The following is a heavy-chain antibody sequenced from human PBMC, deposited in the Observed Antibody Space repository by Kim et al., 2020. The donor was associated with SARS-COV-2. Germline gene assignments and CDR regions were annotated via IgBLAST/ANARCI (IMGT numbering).Heavy chain of an antibody. V-gene: IGHV1-69*13. D-gene: IGHD2-2*02. CDR1: GGTFSSYA. Sequence: SVKVSCKASGGTFSSYAISWVRQAPGQGLEWMGGIIPIFGTANYAQKFQGRVTITADESTSTAYMELSSLRSEDTAVYYCATQYCSSTSCYSYWYFDLWGRGTLVTVSS. J-gene: IGHJ2*01. CDR2: IIPIFGTA. CDR3: ATQYCSSTSCYSYWYFDL.